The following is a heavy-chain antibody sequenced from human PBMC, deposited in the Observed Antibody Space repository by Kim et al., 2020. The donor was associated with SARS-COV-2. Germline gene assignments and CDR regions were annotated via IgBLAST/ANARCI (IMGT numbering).Heavy chain of an antibody. J-gene: IGHJ2*01. Sequence: VKGRFTISRDNAKNSLYLQMNSLRAEDAAVYYYARDWDDSSGYYYWYFDLWGRGTLVTVSS. D-gene: IGHD3-22*01. V-gene: IGHV3-21*01. CDR3: ARDWDDSSGYYYWYFDL.